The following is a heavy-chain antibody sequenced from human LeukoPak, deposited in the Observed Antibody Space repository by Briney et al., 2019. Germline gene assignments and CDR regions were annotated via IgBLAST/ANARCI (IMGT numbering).Heavy chain of an antibody. J-gene: IGHJ4*02. CDR2: IWYDGSNK. CDR3: AREGESTMIVVVTQGYFDY. D-gene: IGHD3-22*01. V-gene: IGHV3-33*01. Sequence: GGSLRLSCAASGFTFSSYGMHWVRQAPGKGLEWVAVIWYDGSNKYYADSVKGRFTISRDNSKNTLYLQMNSLRAEDTAVYYCAREGESTMIVVVTQGYFDYWGQGTLVTVSS. CDR1: GFTFSSYG.